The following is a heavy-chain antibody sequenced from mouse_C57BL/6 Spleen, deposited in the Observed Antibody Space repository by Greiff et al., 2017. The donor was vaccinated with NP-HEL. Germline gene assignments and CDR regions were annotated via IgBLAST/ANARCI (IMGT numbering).Heavy chain of an antibody. CDR2: IWSGGST. D-gene: IGHD2-3*01. J-gene: IGHJ4*01. Sequence: QVHVKQSGPGLVQPSQSLSITCTVSGFSLTSYGVHWVRQSPGKGLEWLGVIWSGGSTDYNAAFISRLSISKDNSKSQVFFKMNSLQADDTAIYYCARNYLYDGTGGAMDYWGQGTSVTVSS. V-gene: IGHV2-2*01. CDR3: ARNYLYDGTGGAMDY. CDR1: GFSLTSYG.